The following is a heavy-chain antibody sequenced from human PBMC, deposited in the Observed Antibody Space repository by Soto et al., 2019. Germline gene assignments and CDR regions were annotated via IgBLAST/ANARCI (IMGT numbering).Heavy chain of an antibody. V-gene: IGHV4-59*01. CDR3: ARRSDDILTGYNWFDP. CDR1: GGSISSYY. Sequence: TLSLTCTVSGGSISSYYWSWIRQPPGKGLEWIGYIYYSGSTNYNPSLKSRVTISVDTSKNQFSLKLSSVTAADTAVYYCARRSDDILTGYNWFDPWGQGTLVTVSS. CDR2: IYYSGST. J-gene: IGHJ5*02. D-gene: IGHD3-9*01.